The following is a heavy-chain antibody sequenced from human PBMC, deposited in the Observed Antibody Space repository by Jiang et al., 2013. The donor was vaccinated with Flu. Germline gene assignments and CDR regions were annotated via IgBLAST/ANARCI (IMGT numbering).Heavy chain of an antibody. CDR3: ARGGLGVTTAYY. J-gene: IGHJ4*02. D-gene: IGHD1/OR15-1a*01. CDR2: IIPIFGTA. V-gene: IGHV1-69*13. CDR1: GYTFTSYY. Sequence: SGAEVKKPGASVKVSCKASGYTFTSYYMHWVRQAPGQGLEWMGGIIPIFGTANYAQKFQGRVTITADESTSTAYMELSSLRSEDTAVYYCARGGLGVTTAYYWGQGTLVTVSS.